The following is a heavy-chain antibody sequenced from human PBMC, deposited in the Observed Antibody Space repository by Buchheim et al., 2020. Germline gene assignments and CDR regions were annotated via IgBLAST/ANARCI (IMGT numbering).Heavy chain of an antibody. CDR2: FYYSGTT. Sequence: QLQLQESGPGLVKPSETLSLTCTVSGGSISSSSYYWGWIRQPPGKGLEWIGSFYYSGTTYYNPSLKRRATISVDTSNNHFSLKLSSVTAEDTAVYYCATFYYGYYFDFWGQGSL. CDR1: GGSISSSSYY. CDR3: ATFYYGYYFDF. V-gene: IGHV4-39*02. D-gene: IGHD3-10*01. J-gene: IGHJ4*02.